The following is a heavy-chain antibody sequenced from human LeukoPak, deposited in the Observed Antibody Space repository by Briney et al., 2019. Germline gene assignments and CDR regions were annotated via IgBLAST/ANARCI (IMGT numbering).Heavy chain of an antibody. J-gene: IGHJ4*02. Sequence: GGSLRLSCTTSGFTFNSYEMCWVRQAPSKGLEWVATISNDGDNRNYADSVRGRFTVTRDNSKNTLYLQMDSLRGEDTAVYYCTRNSHGLAYWGQGTLVTVSS. CDR2: ISNDGDNR. CDR1: GFTFNSYE. V-gene: IGHV3-30*04. CDR3: TRNSHGLAY. D-gene: IGHD3-3*02.